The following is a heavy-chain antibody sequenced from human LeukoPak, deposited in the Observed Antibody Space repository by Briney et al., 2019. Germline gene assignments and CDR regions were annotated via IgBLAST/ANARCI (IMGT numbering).Heavy chain of an antibody. CDR3: ARIVPYSSGWGLPY. CDR1: GFSVTNNH. CDR2: IYSGGST. D-gene: IGHD6-19*01. V-gene: IGHV3-53*01. J-gene: IGHJ4*02. Sequence: GGSLRLSCAASGFSVTNNHMSWVRQAPGKGLEWVSAIYSGGSTYYADSVKGRSTISRDTSKNTLYLQMNSLRAEDTAVYSCARIVPYSSGWGLPYWGQGTLVTVSS.